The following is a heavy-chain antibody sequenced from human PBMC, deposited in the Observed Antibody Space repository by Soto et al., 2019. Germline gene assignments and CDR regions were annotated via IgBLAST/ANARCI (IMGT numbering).Heavy chain of an antibody. Sequence: EVQLVESGGGLVQPGGSLRLSCAAAGFTFSIYWMHWVRQAPGKGLVWVSRVNSDGSATFYADSVRGRFTISRDNAKNTLYLQLNSLTADDTAVYYCARGIQYRYGMDVWGQGTTVTVSS. CDR3: ARGIQYRYGMDV. V-gene: IGHV3-74*01. D-gene: IGHD5-18*01. CDR1: GFTFSIYW. J-gene: IGHJ6*02. CDR2: VNSDGSAT.